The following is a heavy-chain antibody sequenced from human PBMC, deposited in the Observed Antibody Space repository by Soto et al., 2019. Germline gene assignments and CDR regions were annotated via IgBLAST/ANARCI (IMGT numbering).Heavy chain of an antibody. CDR1: GASVSTGAYY. Sequence: PSETLSLTCTVSGASVSTGAYYWGWVRQRPGKGLEWVGYIYESGYTYYNTSLKSRLTISLDRSNNQFSLGLTSVTAAETAVYYRARDPRNPATVYPCFDTWGQGTLVTVSS. V-gene: IGHV4-31*02. CDR2: IYESGYT. CDR3: ARDPRNPATVYPCFDT. D-gene: IGHD3-16*02. J-gene: IGHJ5*02.